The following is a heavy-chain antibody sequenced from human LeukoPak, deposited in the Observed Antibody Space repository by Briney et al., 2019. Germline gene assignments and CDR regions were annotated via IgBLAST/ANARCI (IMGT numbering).Heavy chain of an antibody. V-gene: IGHV3-53*04. Sequence: GGSQRLSCAASGFTVSSNYMSWVRQAPGKGLEWVSVIYSGGSTYYADSVKGRFTISRHNSKNTLYLQMNSLRAEDTAVYYCAKDSRRTVTTPGYYYGMDVWGQGTTVTVSS. CDR3: AKDSRRTVTTPGYYYGMDV. CDR1: GFTVSSNY. J-gene: IGHJ6*02. CDR2: IYSGGST. D-gene: IGHD4-4*01.